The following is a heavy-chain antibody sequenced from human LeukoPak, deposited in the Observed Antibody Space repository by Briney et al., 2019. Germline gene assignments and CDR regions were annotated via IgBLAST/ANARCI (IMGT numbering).Heavy chain of an antibody. Sequence: SETLSLTCAVYSGSFSGYYWSWIRQPPGKGLEWIGEINHSGSTNYNPSLKSRVTISVDTSKNQFSLKLSSVTAADTAVYYCARGRRRVGSSTSFDPWGQGTLVTVSS. V-gene: IGHV4-34*01. D-gene: IGHD2-2*01. CDR1: SGSFSGYY. CDR2: INHSGST. CDR3: ARGRRRVGSSTSFDP. J-gene: IGHJ5*02.